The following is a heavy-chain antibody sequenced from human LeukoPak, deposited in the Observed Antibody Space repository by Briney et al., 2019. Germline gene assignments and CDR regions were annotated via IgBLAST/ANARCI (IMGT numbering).Heavy chain of an antibody. Sequence: SETLSLTCTVSGGSISSGSYYWSWIRQPAGKGLEWIGRIYTSGSTNYNPSLKSRVTMSIDTSNNQFSLRLTSVTAADTAVYYCARALVRGVNSYYFYMDVWGKGATVTISS. CDR3: ARALVRGVNSYYFYMDV. J-gene: IGHJ6*03. CDR1: GGSISSGSYY. CDR2: IYTSGST. V-gene: IGHV4-61*02. D-gene: IGHD3-10*01.